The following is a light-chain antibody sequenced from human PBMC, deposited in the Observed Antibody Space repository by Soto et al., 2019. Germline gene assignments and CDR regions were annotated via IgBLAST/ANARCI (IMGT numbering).Light chain of an antibody. CDR1: KWIRDS. Sequence: DIQMTQTPSTLSASVGDRVTITCRASKWIRDSLAWYQQTPGQAPKLLIYEASNLKSGVPSRFSGSGSGTEYTLTISSLQPDDFASYYCQQYNGYWTFGQGTKVEIK. V-gene: IGKV1-5*03. J-gene: IGKJ1*01. CDR3: QQYNGYWT. CDR2: EAS.